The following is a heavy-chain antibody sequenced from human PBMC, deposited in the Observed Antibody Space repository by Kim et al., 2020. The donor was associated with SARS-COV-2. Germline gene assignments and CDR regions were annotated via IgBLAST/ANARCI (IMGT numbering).Heavy chain of an antibody. CDR2: IYSSGST. CDR1: GGSITYYY. Sequence: SETLSLTCTVSGGSITYYYWTWIRQSPGKGLEWIGSIYSSGSTNYNPSLRGRVTMSVDTSKNQFSLGLSSLTAADTAVYYCARVGSMTRGVILTGLDYWGQGTLAT. CDR3: ARVGSMTRGVILTGLDY. V-gene: IGHV4-59*01. J-gene: IGHJ4*02. D-gene: IGHD3-10*01.